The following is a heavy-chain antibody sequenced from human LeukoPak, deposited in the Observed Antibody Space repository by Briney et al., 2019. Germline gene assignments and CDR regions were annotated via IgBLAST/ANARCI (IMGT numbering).Heavy chain of an antibody. J-gene: IGHJ5*02. CDR3: AGYYYDSSRGFDL. CDR2: INWNGAWT. V-gene: IGHV3-20*04. Sequence: PGGSLRLSCAASGFKFDDYGMSWVRQAPGKGLEWVCDINWNGAWTGYADSVKDRFTISRDNAKNSLYLQMNSLRAGDTALYYCAGYYYDSSRGFDLWGQGTLVTVSA. D-gene: IGHD3-22*01. CDR1: GFKFDDYG.